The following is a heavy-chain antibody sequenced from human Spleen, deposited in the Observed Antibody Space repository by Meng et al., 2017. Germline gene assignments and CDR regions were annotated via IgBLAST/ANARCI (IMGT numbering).Heavy chain of an antibody. Sequence: SETLSLTCTVSGYSISSGYYWGWIRQPPGKGLDWIGSIYHSGSTNYNPSLKSRVTISVDTSKDQFSLKLNSVTAADTAVYYCARGSGTYSDILTGYYRARRLDYWGQGTLVTVSS. CDR2: IYHSGST. CDR1: GYSISSGYY. CDR3: ARGSGTYSDILTGYYRARRLDY. D-gene: IGHD3-9*01. J-gene: IGHJ4*02. V-gene: IGHV4-38-2*02.